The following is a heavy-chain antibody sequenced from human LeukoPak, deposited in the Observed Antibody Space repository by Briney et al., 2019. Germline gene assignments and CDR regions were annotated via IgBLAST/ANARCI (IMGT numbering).Heavy chain of an antibody. D-gene: IGHD2-15*01. CDR3: LAATVFDY. Sequence: TSETLSLTCNVSGASMSNYYWVWIRQPPGKGLEWIGSIYHSGTTYSGSTYYNPSLKSRVTISVDTSKNQFSLKLSSVTAADTGVLEVLAATVFDYWGQGTLVTVSS. J-gene: IGHJ4*02. CDR1: GASMSNYY. CDR2: IYHSGTTYSGST. V-gene: IGHV4-59*04.